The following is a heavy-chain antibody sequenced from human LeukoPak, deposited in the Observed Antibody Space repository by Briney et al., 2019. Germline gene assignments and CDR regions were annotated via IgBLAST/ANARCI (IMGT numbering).Heavy chain of an antibody. D-gene: IGHD6-13*01. CDR3: ARIIAAGDYMDV. Sequence: SETLSLTCSVSGGSISSSSYYWGWIRQPPGKGLEWIANIFYSGSTYYNPSLKSRVTISVDTSKNQFSLKLSSVTAADTAVYYCARIIAAGDYMDVWGKGTTVTISS. CDR1: GGSISSSSYY. V-gene: IGHV4-39*07. CDR2: IFYSGST. J-gene: IGHJ6*03.